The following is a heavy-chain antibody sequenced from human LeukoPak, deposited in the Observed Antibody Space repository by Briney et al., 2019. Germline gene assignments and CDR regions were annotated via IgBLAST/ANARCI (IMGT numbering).Heavy chain of an antibody. D-gene: IGHD6-13*01. CDR3: AKSYSSSSRCMDV. V-gene: IGHV3-48*03. CDR1: GFTFSSYE. J-gene: IGHJ6*04. Sequence: PGGSLRLSCAASGFTFSSYEMNWVRQAPGKGLEGVSYISSSGSTIYYADSVKGRFTISRDNAKNSLYLQMNSLRAEDTAVYYCAKSYSSSSRCMDVWGKGTTVTISS. CDR2: ISSSGSTI.